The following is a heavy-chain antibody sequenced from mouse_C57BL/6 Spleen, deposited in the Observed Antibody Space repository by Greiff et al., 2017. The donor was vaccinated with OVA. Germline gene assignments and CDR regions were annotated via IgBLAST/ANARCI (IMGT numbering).Heavy chain of an antibody. CDR3: ARAPYYYGSSRGYFDV. CDR2: IDPSDSET. V-gene: IGHV1-52*01. D-gene: IGHD1-1*01. CDR1: GYTFTSYW. Sequence: QVQLLQPGAELVRPGSSVKLSCKASGYTFTSYWMHWVKQRPIQGLEWIGNIDPSDSETHYNQKFKDKATLTVDKSSSTAYMQLSSLTSEDSAVYYCARAPYYYGSSRGYFDVWGTGTTVTVSS. J-gene: IGHJ1*03.